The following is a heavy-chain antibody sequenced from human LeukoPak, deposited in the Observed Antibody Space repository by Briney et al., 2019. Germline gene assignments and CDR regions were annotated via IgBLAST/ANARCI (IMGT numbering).Heavy chain of an antibody. D-gene: IGHD4-17*01. CDR2: ISDDGRSK. V-gene: IGHV3-30*18. Sequence: SGGSLRLSCGASGFSFISYGMHWVRQAPGKGLEWVGVISDDGRSKDYADSVKGRFTISRDNSKDTPYLQMNSLRAEDTAVYYCAKRPSDYGDYVSYFDHWGQGTLVTVSS. CDR3: AKRPSDYGDYVSYFDH. J-gene: IGHJ4*02. CDR1: GFSFISYG.